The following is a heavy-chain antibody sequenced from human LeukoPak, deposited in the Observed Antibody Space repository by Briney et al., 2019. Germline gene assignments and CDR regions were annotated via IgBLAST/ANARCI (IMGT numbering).Heavy chain of an antibody. CDR2: ISAYNGNT. Sequence: VASVKVSCKASGYTFTSYGISWVRQAPGQGLEWMGWISAYNGNTNYAQKLQGRVTMTTDTSTSTAYMELRSLRSDDTAVYYCARRPRIVGAINWFDPWGQGTLVTVSS. CDR1: GYTFTSYG. CDR3: ARRPRIVGAINWFDP. J-gene: IGHJ5*02. V-gene: IGHV1-18*01. D-gene: IGHD1-26*01.